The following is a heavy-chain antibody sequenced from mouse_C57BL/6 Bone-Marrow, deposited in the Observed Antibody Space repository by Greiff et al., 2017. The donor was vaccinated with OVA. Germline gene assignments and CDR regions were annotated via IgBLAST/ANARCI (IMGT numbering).Heavy chain of an antibody. D-gene: IGHD2-3*01. CDR3: LLDGYYDRAMDY. Sequence: VQLQQSGAELASPGASVTLSCKASGYTFTDYIMNWVKKRPGQGLEWIGRIYPVSGETKYTQKFMGKATFSVDRSSSTVYMVLNSLTSEDPAVYYCLLDGYYDRAMDYWGQGTSVTVSS. CDR1: GYTFTDYI. J-gene: IGHJ4*01. V-gene: IGHV1-11*01. CDR2: IYPVSGET.